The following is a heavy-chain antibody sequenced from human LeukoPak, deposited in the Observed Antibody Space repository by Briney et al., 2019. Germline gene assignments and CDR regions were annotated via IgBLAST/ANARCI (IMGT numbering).Heavy chain of an antibody. V-gene: IGHV3-74*01. J-gene: IGHJ4*02. CDR3: ATGHSYGYDY. CDR1: GLTFSDFW. CDR2: VKGDGRTT. Sequence: GGSLRLSCAASGLTFSDFWMHWVRQPPGKGLVWVALVKGDGRTTIYADSVKGRFTISRDNAKNTLYLQMNILRADDSGVYYCATGHSYGYDYWGQGVLVTVSS. D-gene: IGHD5-18*01.